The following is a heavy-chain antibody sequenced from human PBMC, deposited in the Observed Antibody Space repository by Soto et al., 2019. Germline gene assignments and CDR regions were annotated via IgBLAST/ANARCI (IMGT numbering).Heavy chain of an antibody. J-gene: IGHJ4*02. Sequence: PSETLSLTCTVYGGSFSGHFWSWVRQPPGKGLEWIGEVSHSGNTKYYPSLKSRVTISVDSSKNQISLKLTSVTAADTAVYYCVRAKFESTGWHQFDNWGQGTLVTVS. CDR1: GGSFSGHF. V-gene: IGHV4-34*01. D-gene: IGHD6-19*01. CDR2: VSHSGNT. CDR3: VRAKFESTGWHQFDN.